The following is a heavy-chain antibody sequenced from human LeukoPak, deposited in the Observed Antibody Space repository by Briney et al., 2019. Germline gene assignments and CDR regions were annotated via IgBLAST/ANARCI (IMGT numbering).Heavy chain of an antibody. D-gene: IGHD1-26*01. V-gene: IGHV1-24*01. CDR1: GYTLTELS. CDR3: ATDHGWELLRGGLDY. J-gene: IGHJ4*02. CDR2: FDPEDGET. Sequence: GASVTVSCKVSGYTLTELSMHWVRQAPGKGLEWMGGFDPEDGETIYAQKFQGRVTMTEDTSTDTAYMELGSLRSEDTAVYYCATDHGWELLRGGLDYWGQGTLVTVSS.